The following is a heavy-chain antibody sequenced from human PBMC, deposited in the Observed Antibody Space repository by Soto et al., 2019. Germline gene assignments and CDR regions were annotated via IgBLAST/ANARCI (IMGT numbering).Heavy chain of an antibody. CDR2: IYYSGST. J-gene: IGHJ6*02. V-gene: IGHV4-30-4*01. CDR3: ASDSGSYYPYYYYGMDV. Sequence: PSETLSLTCTVSGGSISSGDYYWSWIRQPPGKGLEWIGYIYYSGSTYYNPSLKSRVTISVDTSKNQFSLKLSSVTAADTAVYYCASDSGSYYPYYYYGMDVWGQGTTVTVSS. CDR1: GGSISSGDYY. D-gene: IGHD3-10*01.